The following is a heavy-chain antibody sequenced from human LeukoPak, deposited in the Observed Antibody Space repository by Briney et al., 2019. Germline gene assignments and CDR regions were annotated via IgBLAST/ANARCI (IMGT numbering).Heavy chain of an antibody. CDR3: ARVVNDFWSGLDY. Sequence: PSETLSLTCTVSGGSISSGSYYWSWIRQPAGKGLEWIGRIYTSGSTNYNPSLKSRVTISVDTSKNQFSLKLSSVTAADTAVYYCARVVNDFWSGLDYWGQGTLVTVSS. V-gene: IGHV4-61*02. D-gene: IGHD3-3*01. CDR2: IYTSGST. CDR1: GGSISSGSYY. J-gene: IGHJ4*02.